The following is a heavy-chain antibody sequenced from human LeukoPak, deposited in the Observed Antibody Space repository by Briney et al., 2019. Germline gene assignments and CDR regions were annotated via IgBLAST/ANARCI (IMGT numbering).Heavy chain of an antibody. Sequence: GGSLRLSCAASGFTFSSYAMHWVRQAPGKGLEWVAFIRFDGSNKYYADSVKGRFTISRDNSKNTLYLQMNSLRAEDTAVYYCAKGEDSSGYYYFDYWGQGTLVTVSS. CDR1: GFTFSSYA. V-gene: IGHV3-30*02. CDR2: IRFDGSNK. J-gene: IGHJ4*02. D-gene: IGHD3-22*01. CDR3: AKGEDSSGYYYFDY.